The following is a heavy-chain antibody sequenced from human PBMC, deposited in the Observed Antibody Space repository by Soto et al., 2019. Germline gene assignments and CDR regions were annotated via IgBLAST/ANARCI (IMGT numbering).Heavy chain of an antibody. Sequence: SETLSLTCAVSGGSISSGGYSWSWIRQPPGKGLEWIGYIYHSGSTYYNPSLKSRVTISVDRSKNQFSLKLSSVTAADTAVYYCARTPWILTYGMDVWGQGPTVTVSS. CDR3: ARTPWILTYGMDV. CDR1: GGSISSGGYS. J-gene: IGHJ6*02. D-gene: IGHD5-18*01. V-gene: IGHV4-30-2*01. CDR2: IYHSGST.